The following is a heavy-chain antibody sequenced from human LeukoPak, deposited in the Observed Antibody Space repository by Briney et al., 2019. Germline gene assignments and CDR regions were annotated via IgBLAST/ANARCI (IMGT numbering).Heavy chain of an antibody. Sequence: SETLSLTCTVCGGSIRYYYWGWRRHSPGKGVEWIGNVSYSGTTTYHPSLKSRVAISVDTSKNQFSLQLRSVTAADTAVYYCAREDPQTTVPEGMDVWGQGTTVTVSS. D-gene: IGHD4-17*01. J-gene: IGHJ6*02. CDR3: AREDPQTTVPEGMDV. V-gene: IGHV4-59*01. CDR2: VSYSGTT. CDR1: GGSIRYYY.